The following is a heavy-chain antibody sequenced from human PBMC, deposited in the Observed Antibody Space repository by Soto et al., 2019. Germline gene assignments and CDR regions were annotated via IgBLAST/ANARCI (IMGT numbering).Heavy chain of an antibody. Sequence: SQTLSLTCVISGDSVSSNNAAWNWIRQSPSRGLEWLGRTYYYRSKWYNDYAVSVKSRITINPDTSRNRFSLQLNSVTPEDTAVYFCARDDGPRTTRRFAPRAQGTPVTVSS. CDR2: TYYYRSKWYN. CDR3: ARDDGPRTTRRFAP. J-gene: IGHJ5*02. CDR1: GDSVSSNNAA. D-gene: IGHD1-1*01. V-gene: IGHV6-1*01.